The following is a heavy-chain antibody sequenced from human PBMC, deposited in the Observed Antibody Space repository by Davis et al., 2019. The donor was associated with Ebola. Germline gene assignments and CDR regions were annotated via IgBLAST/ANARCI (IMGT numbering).Heavy chain of an antibody. Sequence: MPSETLSLTCAVYGGSFSDYFYSWVRQLPGKGLEWIGEVSHRGTTIYNPTPKSRVTISVATSKNQFSLKLSSVTAADTAIYYCASGKDYLWWFDPRGQGTQVTVSS. CDR3: ASGKDYLWWFDP. J-gene: IGHJ5*02. CDR1: GGSFSDYF. CDR2: VSHRGTT. D-gene: IGHD3-16*01. V-gene: IGHV4-34*01.